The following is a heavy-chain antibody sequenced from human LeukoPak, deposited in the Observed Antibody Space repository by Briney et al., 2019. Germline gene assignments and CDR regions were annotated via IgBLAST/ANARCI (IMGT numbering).Heavy chain of an antibody. Sequence: GGSLRLSCAASGFTFSSYSMNLVRQAPGKGLEWVSYISSSSSTIYYADSVKGRFTISRDNAKNSLYLQMDSLRAEDTALYYCARESRGYCSSTSCRTPDYWGQGTLVTVSS. CDR2: ISSSSSTI. D-gene: IGHD2-2*01. J-gene: IGHJ4*02. V-gene: IGHV3-48*01. CDR1: GFTFSSYS. CDR3: ARESRGYCSSTSCRTPDY.